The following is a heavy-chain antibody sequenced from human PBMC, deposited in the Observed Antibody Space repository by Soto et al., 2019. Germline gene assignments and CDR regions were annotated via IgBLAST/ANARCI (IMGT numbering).Heavy chain of an antibody. D-gene: IGHD3-10*01. CDR2: INGDGSVT. V-gene: IGHV3-74*01. CDR3: ARGIFGSGTANDY. J-gene: IGHJ4*02. CDR1: GFTFSGSW. Sequence: EVQLVESGGGLVQPGGSLRLSCAASGFTFSGSWMHWVRQAPGKGLVWVSRINGDGSVTSYADFVKGRFTISRDDAKNTLFLQMNGLRAEDTAVYYCARGIFGSGTANDYWGQGTLGTVSS.